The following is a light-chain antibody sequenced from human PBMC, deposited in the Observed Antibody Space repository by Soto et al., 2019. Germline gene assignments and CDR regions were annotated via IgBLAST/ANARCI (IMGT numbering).Light chain of an antibody. V-gene: IGKV3-20*01. CDR1: QSVSSSF. Sequence: EIVLTQSPGTLALSPGERATLSCRASQSVSSSFLAWYQQKPCQAPRLLIYGASSRATGIPDRFSGSGSGTDFTLTISRLEPEDCAVYYCQQYGTSPLTFGQGTKVEIK. CDR2: GAS. CDR3: QQYGTSPLT. J-gene: IGKJ1*01.